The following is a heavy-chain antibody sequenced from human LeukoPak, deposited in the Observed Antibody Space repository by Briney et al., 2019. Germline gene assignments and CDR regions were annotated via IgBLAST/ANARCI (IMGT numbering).Heavy chain of an antibody. Sequence: GRSLRLSCAASGFTFSSYGMHWVRQAPGKGLEWVSTISGSGATTYYADSVKGRFTISRDNSKNTLYLQMNSLRAEDTAVYYCAKLRWGNIDAFDIWGQGTMVTVSS. CDR1: GFTFSSYG. V-gene: IGHV3-23*01. CDR2: ISGSGATT. J-gene: IGHJ3*02. D-gene: IGHD4-23*01. CDR3: AKLRWGNIDAFDI.